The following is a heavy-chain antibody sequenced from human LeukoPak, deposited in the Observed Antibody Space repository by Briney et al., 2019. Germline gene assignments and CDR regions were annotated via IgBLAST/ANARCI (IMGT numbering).Heavy chain of an antibody. Sequence: RGSLRLSCAASGFTFSSYGMHWVRQAPGKGLEWGAVISYDGSNKYYADSVKGRFTISRDNSKNTLYLQMNSLRAEDTAVYYCAKDGRIQLWLPLPDYWGQGTLVTVSS. J-gene: IGHJ4*02. CDR1: GFTFSSYG. V-gene: IGHV3-30*18. D-gene: IGHD5-18*01. CDR3: AKDGRIQLWLPLPDY. CDR2: ISYDGSNK.